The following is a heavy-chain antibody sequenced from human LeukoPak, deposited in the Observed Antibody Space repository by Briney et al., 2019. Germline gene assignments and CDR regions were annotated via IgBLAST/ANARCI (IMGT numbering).Heavy chain of an antibody. CDR3: ARAILTPSGFVWHFDL. J-gene: IGHJ2*01. CDR1: GGPTSTGVYY. CDR2: DT. D-gene: IGHD3-3*01. Sequence: PSETLSLTCTASGGPTSTGVYYWSWIRHHPGNGLEWIGYDTYYNPSLKSRVTISVDTSKSQFSLKLTSVTAADTAVYHCARAILTPSGFVWHFDLWGRGTLVTVSS. V-gene: IGHV4-31*03.